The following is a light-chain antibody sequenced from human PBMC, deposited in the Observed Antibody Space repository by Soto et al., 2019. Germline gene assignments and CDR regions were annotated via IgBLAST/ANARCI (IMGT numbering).Light chain of an antibody. CDR1: QSVSSD. J-gene: IGKJ5*01. CDR3: QQRSNWPPVT. CDR2: DAS. Sequence: EIVLTQSPATLSLSPGERATLSCRASQSVSSDLAWYQHRPGQSPRLLVYDASSRAPGIPARFSGSGSGTDFTLTISSLESEDFAVYYCQQRSNWPPVTFGQGTRL. V-gene: IGKV3-11*01.